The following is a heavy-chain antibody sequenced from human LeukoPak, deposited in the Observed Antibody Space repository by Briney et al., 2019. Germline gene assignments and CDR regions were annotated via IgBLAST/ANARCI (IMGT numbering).Heavy chain of an antibody. Sequence: GGSLRLSCAAPGFTFSRYGMHWVRQAPGKGLEWVAVIWYDESNKYYADSVKGRFTISRDNSKNTLYLQMNSLRAEDTAVYYCAKCYYHDSSGYCPFDYWGQGTLVTVSS. CDR1: GFTFSRYG. D-gene: IGHD3-22*01. CDR2: IWYDESNK. CDR3: AKCYYHDSSGYCPFDY. V-gene: IGHV3-33*06. J-gene: IGHJ4*02.